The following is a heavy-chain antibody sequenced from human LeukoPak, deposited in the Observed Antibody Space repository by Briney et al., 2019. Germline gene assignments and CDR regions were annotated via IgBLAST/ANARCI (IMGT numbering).Heavy chain of an antibody. CDR3: ARETYYSGSGSYSFEY. CDR2: INADNGDT. CDR1: GYTFTSYA. D-gene: IGHD3-10*01. Sequence: APVKVSCKASGYTFTSYAMHWVRQAPGQRLEWMGWINADNGDTKYSQEFQARVTISRDTSASTAYMELSSLRSDDMAVYYCARETYYSGSGSYSFEYWGQGTLVTVSS. V-gene: IGHV1-3*03. J-gene: IGHJ4*02.